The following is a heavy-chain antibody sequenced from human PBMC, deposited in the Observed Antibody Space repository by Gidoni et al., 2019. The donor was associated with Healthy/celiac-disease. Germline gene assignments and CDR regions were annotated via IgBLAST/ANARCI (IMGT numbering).Heavy chain of an antibody. D-gene: IGHD5-12*01. CDR2: IYYSGST. V-gene: IGHV4-39*07. CDR3: AGGYDWFDP. J-gene: IGHJ5*02. Sequence: QLQLQESGPGLVKPSETLSLPCTVSGGSISSSSYYWGWLRQPPGKGLEWIGSIYYSGSTYYNPSLKSRVTISVDTSKNQFSLKLSSVTAADTAVYYCAGGYDWFDPWGQGTLVTVSS. CDR1: GGSISSSSYY.